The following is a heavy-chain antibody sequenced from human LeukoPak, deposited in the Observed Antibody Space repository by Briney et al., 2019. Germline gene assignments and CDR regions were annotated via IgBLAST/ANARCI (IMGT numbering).Heavy chain of an antibody. D-gene: IGHD3-16*01. V-gene: IGHV3-15*07. CDR3: ATPALGRRLYYYDY. J-gene: IGHJ4*02. Sequence: GGSLRLSCAASGFTFSSACLSWVRQAPGKGLEWVGRIRTKSDGETVDYAAPVKGRFTISRDDSKNTLFLQMNSLKTEDTAVYYCATPALGRRLYYYDYWGQGTLVTVSS. CDR1: GFTFSSAC. CDR2: IRTKSDGETV.